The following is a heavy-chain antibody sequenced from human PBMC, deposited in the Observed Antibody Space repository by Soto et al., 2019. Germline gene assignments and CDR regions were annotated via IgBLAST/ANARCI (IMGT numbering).Heavy chain of an antibody. CDR1: GFTFSSYA. V-gene: IGHV3-30-3*01. CDR3: ARDGADYGDYVFDY. Sequence: QVQLVESGGGVVQPGRSLRLSCAASGFTFSSYAMHWVRQAPGKVLEWVAVISYDGSNKYYADSVKGRFTISRDNSKNTLYLQMNSLRAEDTAVYYCARDGADYGDYVFDYWGQGTLVTVSS. D-gene: IGHD4-17*01. J-gene: IGHJ4*02. CDR2: ISYDGSNK.